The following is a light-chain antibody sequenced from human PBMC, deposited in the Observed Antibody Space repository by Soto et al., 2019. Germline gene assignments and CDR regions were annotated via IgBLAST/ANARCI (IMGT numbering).Light chain of an antibody. CDR2: GNS. V-gene: IGLV1-40*01. Sequence: QSVLTQPPSVSGAPGQRVTISCTGSSCNIGAGYDVHWYQQLPRTAPKLLIYGNSNRPSGVPDRFSGSKSGTSASLAITGLQAEDEADYYCQSYDSSLSGYVFGTGTKVTVL. CDR3: QSYDSSLSGYV. J-gene: IGLJ1*01. CDR1: SCNIGAGYD.